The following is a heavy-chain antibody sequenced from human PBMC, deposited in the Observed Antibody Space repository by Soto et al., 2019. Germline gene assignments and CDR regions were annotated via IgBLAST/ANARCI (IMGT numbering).Heavy chain of an antibody. J-gene: IGHJ1*01. CDR3: ARGARVVGHRISEYFQH. V-gene: IGHV3-21*01. CDR1: GFTFSSYS. CDR2: ISSSSSYI. D-gene: IGHD2-2*01. Sequence: GGSLRLSCAASGFTFSSYSMNWVRQAPGKGLEWVSSISSSSSYIYYADSVKGRFTISRDNAKNSLYLQMNSLRAEDTAVYYCARGARVVGHRISEYFQHWGQGTLVTVSS.